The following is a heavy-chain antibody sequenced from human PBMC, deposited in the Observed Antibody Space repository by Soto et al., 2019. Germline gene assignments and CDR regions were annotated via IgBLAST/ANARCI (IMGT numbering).Heavy chain of an antibody. CDR3: ARVHVMVVAGSTFDY. Sequence: KPSETLSLTCSVSGGSINNYYWTWIRQPPGKGLEWIGYIYYDGSTNYNPSLMSRVTISVDTSNNQFSLKLTSVTAADTAVYYCARVHVMVVAGSTFDYWGHGTLVTVSS. D-gene: IGHD6-19*01. V-gene: IGHV4-59*08. CDR2: IYYDGST. CDR1: GGSINNYY. J-gene: IGHJ4*01.